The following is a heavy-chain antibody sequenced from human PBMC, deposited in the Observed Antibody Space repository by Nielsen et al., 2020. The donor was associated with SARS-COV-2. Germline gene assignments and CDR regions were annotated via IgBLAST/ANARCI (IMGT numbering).Heavy chain of an antibody. CDR3: ARDWSRASDV. J-gene: IGHJ3*01. CDR1: GFSFSETW. Sequence: GESLKISCVSSGFSFSETWMIWVRQVPGKGLEWVADIKPDGSEKQYVDSVKGRFTISRDNAKSSMSLQMNSLRVEDTAIYYCARDWSRASDVWGQGTVVIVSS. D-gene: IGHD2-8*02. V-gene: IGHV3-7*01. CDR2: IKPDGSEK.